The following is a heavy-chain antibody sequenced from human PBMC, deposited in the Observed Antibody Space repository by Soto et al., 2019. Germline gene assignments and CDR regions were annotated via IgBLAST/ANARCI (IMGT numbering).Heavy chain of an antibody. CDR3: AKFRYCSSTRCYDGGDYYYYGMDV. V-gene: IGHV3-30*18. CDR2: ISYDGSNK. D-gene: IGHD2-2*01. Sequence: PGGSLRLSCAASGFTFSSYGMHWVRQAPGKGLEWVAVISYDGSNKYYADSVKGRFTISRDNSKNTLYLQMNSLRAEDTAVYYCAKFRYCSSTRCYDGGDYYYYGMDVWGHGTTVTVSS. J-gene: IGHJ6*02. CDR1: GFTFSSYG.